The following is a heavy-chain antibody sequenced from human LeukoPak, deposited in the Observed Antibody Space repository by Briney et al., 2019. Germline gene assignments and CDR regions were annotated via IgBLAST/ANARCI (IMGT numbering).Heavy chain of an antibody. CDR1: GFTFSSYS. V-gene: IGHV3-21*04. CDR3: AKGLYYDSSGYFDY. CDR2: ISSSSSYI. Sequence: GGSLRLSCAASGFTFSSYSMNWVRQAPGKGLEWVSSISSSSSYIYYADSVKGRFTISRDNAKNSLYLQMNSLRAEDTALYYCAKGLYYDSSGYFDYWGQGTLVTVSS. J-gene: IGHJ4*02. D-gene: IGHD3-22*01.